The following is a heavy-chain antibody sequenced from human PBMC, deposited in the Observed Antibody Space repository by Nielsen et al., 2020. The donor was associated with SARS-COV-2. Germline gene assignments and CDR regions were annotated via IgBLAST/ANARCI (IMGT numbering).Heavy chain of an antibody. V-gene: IGHV4-31*03. CDR2: IYYSGST. J-gene: IGHJ5*02. D-gene: IGHD3-10*01. Sequence: SETLSLTCTVSGGSISSGGYYWSWIRQHPGKGLEWIGYIYYSGSTYYNPSLKSRVTISVDTSKSQFSLKLSSVTAADTAVYYCARDVKGSGRLDPWGQGTLVTVSS. CDR1: GGSISSGGYY. CDR3: ARDVKGSGRLDP.